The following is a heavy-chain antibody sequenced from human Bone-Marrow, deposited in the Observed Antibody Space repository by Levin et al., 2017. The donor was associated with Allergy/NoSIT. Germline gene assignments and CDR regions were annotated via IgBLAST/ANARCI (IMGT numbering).Heavy chain of an antibody. V-gene: IGHV3-23*01. J-gene: IGHJ3*02. Sequence: GESLKISCAASGFTFSSSAMTWVRQAPGKGLEWVSSISAGDASTYYTDSVKGRLTVSRDNSKNTLYLQMNSLRVEDTALYYCAKVRRGLDAFDIWGQGTLVTVSS. D-gene: IGHD3/OR15-3a*01. CDR2: ISAGDAST. CDR3: AKVRRGLDAFDI. CDR1: GFTFSSSA.